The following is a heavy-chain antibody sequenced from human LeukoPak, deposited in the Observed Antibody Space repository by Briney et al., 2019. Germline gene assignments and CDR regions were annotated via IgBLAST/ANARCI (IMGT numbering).Heavy chain of an antibody. CDR3: ARDSLYCSSTSCYLSNWFAP. J-gene: IGHJ5*02. CDR1: GYTFTGYY. Sequence: ASVTVSCKASGYTFTGYYMHWVRQAPGQGLEWMGWINPNSGGTNYAQKFQGRVTMTRDTSISTAYMELSRLRSDDTAVYYCARDSLYCSSTSCYLSNWFAPWGQGTLVTVSS. D-gene: IGHD2-2*01. CDR2: INPNSGGT. V-gene: IGHV1-2*02.